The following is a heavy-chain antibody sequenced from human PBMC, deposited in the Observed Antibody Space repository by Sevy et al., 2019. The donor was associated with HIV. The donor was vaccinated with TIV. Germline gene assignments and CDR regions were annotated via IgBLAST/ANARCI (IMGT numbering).Heavy chain of an antibody. J-gene: IGHJ6*02. D-gene: IGHD5-18*01. Sequence: SETLSLTCTVSGGSISSSSYYWGWIRQPPGKGLEWIGSIYYSGSTYYNPSLKSRVTISVDTSKNQFSLKLSSVTAADTAVYYCARGGHTAMADYYYYYGMDVWGQGTTVTVSS. V-gene: IGHV4-39*01. CDR3: ARGGHTAMADYYYYYGMDV. CDR1: GGSISSSSYY. CDR2: IYYSGST.